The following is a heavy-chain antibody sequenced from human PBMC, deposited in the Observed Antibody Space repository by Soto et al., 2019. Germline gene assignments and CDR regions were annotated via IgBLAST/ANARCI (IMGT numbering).Heavy chain of an antibody. J-gene: IGHJ4*02. V-gene: IGHV1-8*01. CDR2: MNPKSGNT. D-gene: IGHD4-17*01. CDR3: ARGLVDSGGNCFDS. Sequence: GASVKVSCKASGYSINSYDMNWVRQATGQGLEWMGWMNPKSGNTGFAEKFQGRVKMTWNTSTGTVYLEISSLRPEDMAVYYCARGLVDSGGNCFDSWGQGTQVTVSS. CDR1: GYSINSYD.